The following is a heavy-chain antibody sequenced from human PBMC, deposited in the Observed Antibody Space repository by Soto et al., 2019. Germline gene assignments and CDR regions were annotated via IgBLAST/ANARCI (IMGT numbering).Heavy chain of an antibody. CDR1: GLTFSSYS. D-gene: IGHD2-2*01. CDR2: ISSSSSYI. Sequence: GGSLRLSCAASGLTFSSYSMNWVRQAPGKGLEWVSSISSSSSYIYYADSVKGRFTISRDNAKNSLYLQMNSLRAEDTAVYYCANLVVVPAAISYYYYGMDVWGQGTTVTVSS. CDR3: ANLVVVPAAISYYYYGMDV. J-gene: IGHJ6*02. V-gene: IGHV3-21*01.